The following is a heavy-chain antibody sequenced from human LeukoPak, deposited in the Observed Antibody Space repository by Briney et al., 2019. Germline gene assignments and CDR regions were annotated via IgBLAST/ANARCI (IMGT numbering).Heavy chain of an antibody. CDR1: GFTFSSYA. J-gene: IGHJ4*02. Sequence: GGSLRLSCAASGFTFSSYAMSWVRQAPGKGLEWVSAISGSGGSTYYADSVKGRFTISRDNSKNTLYLQMNSLRAEDTAVYYCAKARTPPPGDLYSFDYWGQGTLVTVSS. CDR2: ISGSGGST. V-gene: IGHV3-23*01. D-gene: IGHD3-10*01. CDR3: AKARTPPPGDLYSFDY.